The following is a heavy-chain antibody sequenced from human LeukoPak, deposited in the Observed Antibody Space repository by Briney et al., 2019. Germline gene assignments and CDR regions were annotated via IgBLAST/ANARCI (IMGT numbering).Heavy chain of an antibody. Sequence: GGSLRLSCAASGFTFSSYSMNWVRQAPGKGLEWVSSISSSSSYIYYADSVKGRFTISRDNAKNSLYLQMNSLRAEDTAVYYCARDPGRPTEYIGYDTRTFDDYWGQGTLVTVSS. CDR3: ARDPGRPTEYIGYDTRTFDDY. CDR2: ISSSSSYI. CDR1: GFTFSSYS. V-gene: IGHV3-21*01. D-gene: IGHD5-12*01. J-gene: IGHJ4*02.